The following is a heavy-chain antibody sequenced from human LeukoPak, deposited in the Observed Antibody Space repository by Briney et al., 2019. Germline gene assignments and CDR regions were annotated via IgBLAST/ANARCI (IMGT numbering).Heavy chain of an antibody. V-gene: IGHV4-59*12. CDR3: ARGPLWFGELSTVNWFDP. CDR2: IHYNGIT. J-gene: IGHJ5*02. D-gene: IGHD3-10*01. CDR1: GSMYNYY. Sequence: SETLSLTCTVSGSMYNYYWSWIRQPPGKGLEWIGYIHYNGITNYSPSLKSRVTMSLDTSKNQFSLKLSSVTAADTAVYYCARGPLWFGELSTVNWFDPWGQGTLVTVSS.